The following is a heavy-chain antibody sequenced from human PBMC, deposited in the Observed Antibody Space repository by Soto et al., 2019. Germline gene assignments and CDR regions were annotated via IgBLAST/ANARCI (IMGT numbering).Heavy chain of an antibody. J-gene: IGHJ6*02. V-gene: IGHV4-34*01. CDR3: ASSRPYYYYYGMDV. Sequence: QVQLQQWGAGLLKPSETLSLTCAVYGGSFSGYYWGWIRQPPGKGLEWIEEINHSGSTNYNPSLKSRVTISVDTSKNEFSLKLSSVTAADTAVYYCASSRPYYYYYGMDVWGQGTTVTVSS. CDR1: GGSFSGYY. CDR2: INHSGST.